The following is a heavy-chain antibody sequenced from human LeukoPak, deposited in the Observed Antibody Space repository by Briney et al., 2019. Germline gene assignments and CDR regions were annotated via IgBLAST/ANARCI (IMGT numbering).Heavy chain of an antibody. CDR3: ARPPRYYDIGFDP. D-gene: IGHD3-9*01. J-gene: IGHJ5*02. Sequence: SETLSLTCTVSGGSMSSYYWSWIRQPPGKGLEWIGYIYYSGSTNYNPSLKSRVTISVDTSKNQFSLKLSSVTAADTAVYYCARPPRYYDIGFDPWGQGTLVTVSS. V-gene: IGHV4-59*01. CDR1: GGSMSSYY. CDR2: IYYSGST.